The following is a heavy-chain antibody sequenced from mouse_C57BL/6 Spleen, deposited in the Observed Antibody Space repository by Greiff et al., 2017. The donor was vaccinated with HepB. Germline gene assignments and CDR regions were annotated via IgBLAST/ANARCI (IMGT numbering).Heavy chain of an antibody. CDR3: ARGGYDYDRVLFAY. D-gene: IGHD2-4*01. CDR2: IDPSDSET. CDR1: GYTFTSYW. J-gene: IGHJ3*01. Sequence: VQLQQPGAELVRPGSSVKLSCKASGYTFTSYWMHWVKQRPIQGLEWIGNIDPSDSETHYNQKFKDKATLTVDKSSSTAYMQLSSLTSEDSAVYYGARGGYDYDRVLFAYWGQGTLVTVSA. V-gene: IGHV1-52*01.